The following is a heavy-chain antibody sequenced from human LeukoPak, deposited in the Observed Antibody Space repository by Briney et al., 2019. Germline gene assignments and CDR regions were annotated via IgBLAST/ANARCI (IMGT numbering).Heavy chain of an antibody. J-gene: IGHJ3*02. D-gene: IGHD1-26*01. V-gene: IGHV3-30*18. CDR3: AKEQGATTGGDAFDI. Sequence: GRSLRLSCAASGFTFSSYGMHWVRQAPGKGLEWVAVISYDGSNKYYADSVKGRFTISRDNSKNTLYLQMNNLRAEDTAVYYCAKEQGATTGGDAFDIWGQGTMVTVSS. CDR2: ISYDGSNK. CDR1: GFTFSSYG.